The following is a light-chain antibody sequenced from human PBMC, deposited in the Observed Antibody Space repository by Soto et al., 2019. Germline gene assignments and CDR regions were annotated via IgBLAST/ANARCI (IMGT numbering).Light chain of an antibody. J-gene: IGKJ4*01. Sequence: ENVLTQSPGTLSLSPGERATLSCRASQSVSSSYLAWYQQKPGQAPRLLIYGASSRATGIPDRFSGSGSGTDFTLTISRLEPEDFALYYCQQYGSSPLTFGGGPKVEIK. CDR2: GAS. V-gene: IGKV3-20*01. CDR3: QQYGSSPLT. CDR1: QSVSSSY.